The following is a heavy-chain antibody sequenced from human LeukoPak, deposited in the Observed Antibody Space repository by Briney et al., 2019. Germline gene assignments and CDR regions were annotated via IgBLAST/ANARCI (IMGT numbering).Heavy chain of an antibody. CDR1: GFTFTSSA. Sequence: GASVKVSCKASGFTFTSSAMQWVRQARGQRLEWIGWIVVGSGNTNYAQKFQERVTITTDMSTSTAYMELSSLRSEDTAVYYCAADFGVTHFDYWGQGTLVTVSS. D-gene: IGHD3-10*01. CDR3: AADFGVTHFDY. V-gene: IGHV1-58*02. J-gene: IGHJ4*02. CDR2: IVVGSGNT.